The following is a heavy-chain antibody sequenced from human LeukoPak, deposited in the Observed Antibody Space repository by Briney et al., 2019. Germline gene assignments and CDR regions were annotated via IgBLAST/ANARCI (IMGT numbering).Heavy chain of an antibody. CDR3: ARRFPTASIKW. Sequence: PSETLSLTCAVYGGSFSGYYWSWIRQPPGKGLEWIGEINHSGSTNYNPSLKSRVTISVDTSKNQFSLKLSSVTAADTAAYYCARRFPTASIKWWGQGTMVTVSS. D-gene: IGHD5-24*01. J-gene: IGHJ3*01. CDR2: INHSGST. CDR1: GGSFSGYY. V-gene: IGHV4-34*01.